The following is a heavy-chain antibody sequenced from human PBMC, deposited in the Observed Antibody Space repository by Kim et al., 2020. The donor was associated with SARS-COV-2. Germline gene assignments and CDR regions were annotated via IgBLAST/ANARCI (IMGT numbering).Heavy chain of an antibody. CDR3: ARDWLERRRVDVFDL. J-gene: IGHJ3*01. Sequence: ASVKVSCKASGYTFSSYGISWVRQAPGQGLEWMGWVSGSSGDTNYAENLQDTVTITADTSTSTAYLELTSLRSDDTAVYYCARDWLERRRVDVFDLWGQGTMVTVSS. CDR1: GYTFSSYG. D-gene: IGHD1-1*01. CDR2: VSGSSGDT. V-gene: IGHV1-18*01.